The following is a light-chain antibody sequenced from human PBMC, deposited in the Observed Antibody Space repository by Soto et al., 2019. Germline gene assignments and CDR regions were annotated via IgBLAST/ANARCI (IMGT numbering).Light chain of an antibody. CDR2: AAS. J-gene: IGKJ2*01. CDR3: HHYDSSPPYT. V-gene: IGKV3-20*01. CDR1: LSFASSY. Sequence: EIVLTQSPATLSLSPGERATLSCKASLSFASSYLAWYQHKPGQAPRLLIYAASSRATGIPDRFIGSGSGTDFTLTISRLEPDDSAVYYCHHYDSSPPYTFGQGTKVDIK.